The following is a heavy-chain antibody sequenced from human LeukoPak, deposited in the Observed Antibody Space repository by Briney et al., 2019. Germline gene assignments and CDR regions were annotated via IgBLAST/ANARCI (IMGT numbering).Heavy chain of an antibody. V-gene: IGHV3-33*01. Sequence: GGSLRLSCAASGFTFSSYGMHWVRQAPGKGLEWVAVIWYDGSNKYYADSVKGRFTIPRDNSKNTLYLQMNSPRAEDTAVYYCHAAALDPWGQGTLVTVSS. CDR3: HAAALDP. CDR2: IWYDGSNK. J-gene: IGHJ5*02. CDR1: GFTFSSYG. D-gene: IGHD6-13*01.